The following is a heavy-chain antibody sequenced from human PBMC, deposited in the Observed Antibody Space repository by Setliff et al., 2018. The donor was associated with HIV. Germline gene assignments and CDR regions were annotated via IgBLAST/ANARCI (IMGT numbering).Heavy chain of an antibody. CDR1: GGTFSSYA. Sequence: GASVKVSCKASGGTFSSYAITWVRQAPGQGLEWMGGIIPIFGTANYAQKFEGRVTITADKSTSTAYMEVNSLRFEDTAVYYCARVFYYSAGSYSLDYWGQETLVTVSS. CDR3: ARVFYYSAGSYSLDY. D-gene: IGHD3-10*01. J-gene: IGHJ4*01. CDR2: IIPIFGTA. V-gene: IGHV1-69*06.